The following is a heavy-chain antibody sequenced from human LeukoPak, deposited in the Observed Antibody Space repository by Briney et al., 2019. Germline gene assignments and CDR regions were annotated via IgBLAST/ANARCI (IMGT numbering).Heavy chain of an antibody. CDR3: ARDLTLKVAFDI. Sequence: GGSLRLSCAASGFTFSSYSMNWVRQAPGKGLEWVSSISSSSSYIYYADSVKGRFTISKDNAKNSLYLQMNSLRAEDTAVYYCARDLTLKVAFDIWGQGTMVTVSS. J-gene: IGHJ3*02. V-gene: IGHV3-21*01. CDR2: ISSSSSYI. CDR1: GFTFSSYS.